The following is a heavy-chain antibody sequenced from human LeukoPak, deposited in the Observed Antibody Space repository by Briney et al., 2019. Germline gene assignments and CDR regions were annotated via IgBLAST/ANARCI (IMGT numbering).Heavy chain of an antibody. J-gene: IGHJ2*01. CDR2: IYYRSRWHY. V-gene: IGHV6-1*01. Sequence: SQTLSLTCAISGDSVSSNSGSWSWIRQSPSRGPEWLGRIYYRSRWHYEYAVSVQNRISISPDTTKNQFSLQLNSMSPDDSAVYYCVSGVDWGFGWYFDVWGRGALVTVSS. D-gene: IGHD7-27*01. CDR1: GDSVSSNSGS. CDR3: VSGVDWGFGWYFDV.